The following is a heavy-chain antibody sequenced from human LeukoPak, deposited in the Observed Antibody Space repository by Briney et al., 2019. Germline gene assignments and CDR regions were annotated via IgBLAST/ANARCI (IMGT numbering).Heavy chain of an antibody. J-gene: IGHJ4*02. CDR1: GYTFTGFY. V-gene: IGHV1-2*02. Sequence: ASVKVSCKASGYTFTGFYMHWVRQAPGQGLEWLGWINPNTGGTIYAQKFQGRVTMTRDTSIRTAYMELSSLRSDDTAIYYCARDSNAWSGGEYWGQGTLVTVSP. CDR2: INPNTGGT. D-gene: IGHD3-16*01. CDR3: ARDSNAWSGGEY.